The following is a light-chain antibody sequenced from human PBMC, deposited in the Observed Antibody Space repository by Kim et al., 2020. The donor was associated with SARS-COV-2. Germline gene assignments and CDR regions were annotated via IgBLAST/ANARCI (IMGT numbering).Light chain of an antibody. CDR3: QQTYSTPYT. CDR2: GAS. Sequence: SASVGERVTITCRTSQTIGTYLNWFQQKPGKAPKVLIYGASNLQSGVPSRFSGSRSGTDFTLTISSLQPEDFGNYFCQQTYSTPYTFGQGTKLEIK. J-gene: IGKJ2*01. V-gene: IGKV1-39*01. CDR1: QTIGTY.